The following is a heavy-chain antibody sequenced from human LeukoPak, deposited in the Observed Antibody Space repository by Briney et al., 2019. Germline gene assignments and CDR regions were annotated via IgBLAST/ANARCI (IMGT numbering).Heavy chain of an antibody. CDR3: ASGTWGFYDTTVGVY. Sequence: SETLSLTCTVSGGSISSYYGSWIRQSPGKGLEWIGNIFYTGSTDYNPSLKSRVTISVDTSKNQFSLKLSSVTAADTAVFYCASGTWGFYDTTVGVYWGQGTLVTVSS. V-gene: IGHV4-59*12. D-gene: IGHD3-22*01. J-gene: IGHJ4*02. CDR1: GGSISSYY. CDR2: IFYTGST.